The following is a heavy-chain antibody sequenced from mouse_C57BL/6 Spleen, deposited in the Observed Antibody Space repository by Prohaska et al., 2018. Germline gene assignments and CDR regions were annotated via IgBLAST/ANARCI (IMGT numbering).Heavy chain of an antibody. CDR2: IYPGSGST. V-gene: IGHV1-55*01. D-gene: IGHD3-2*02. Sequence: QVQLQQPGAELVKPGASVKMSCKASGYTFTSYWITWVKQRPGQGLEWIGDIYPGSGSTNYNEKFKSKAKLTVDTSSSTAYMQLSSLTSEDSAVYYCARSSSGYAYYAMDYWGQGTSVTVSS. CDR1: GYTFTSYW. J-gene: IGHJ4*01. CDR3: ARSSSGYAYYAMDY.